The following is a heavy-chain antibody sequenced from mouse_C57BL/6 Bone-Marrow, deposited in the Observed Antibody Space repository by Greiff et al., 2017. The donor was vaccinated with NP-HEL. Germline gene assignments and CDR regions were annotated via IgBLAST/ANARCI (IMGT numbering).Heavy chain of an antibody. D-gene: IGHD2-2*01. CDR3: ARDRDMVTTDWYFDV. CDR2: TFYSGIT. V-gene: IGHV3-3*01. CDR1: GFSINSDCY. Sequence: VQLQQSGPSLVRPSQTLSLTCTVTGFSINSDCYWIWIRQFPGNKLEYIGYTFYSGITSYNPSLESRTYITRDTSKNQFSLKLSSVTTEDTATYYCARDRDMVTTDWYFDVWGTGTTVTVSS. J-gene: IGHJ1*03.